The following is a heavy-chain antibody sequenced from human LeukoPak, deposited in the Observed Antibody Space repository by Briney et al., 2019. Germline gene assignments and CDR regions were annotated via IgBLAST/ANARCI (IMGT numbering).Heavy chain of an antibody. J-gene: IGHJ4*02. CDR3: AKGLERESRLDS. D-gene: IGHD1-1*01. CDR1: GFTFNTYT. V-gene: IGHV3-23*01. Sequence: GESLRLSCAASGFTFNTYTMYWVRQAPGKGLEWVSGISNSGGSTYYADSVKGRFTISRDNSKNTLYLQMNSLRAEDTALYYCAKGLERESRLDSWGQGTLVTVSS. CDR2: ISNSGGST.